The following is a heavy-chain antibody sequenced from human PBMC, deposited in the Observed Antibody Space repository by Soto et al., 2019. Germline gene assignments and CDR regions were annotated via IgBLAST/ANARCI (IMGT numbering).Heavy chain of an antibody. CDR3: AHRSSADYYYYYYMDV. CDR2: IYYSGST. Sequence: SETLSLTCTVSGGSISSYYWSWIRQPPGKGLEWIGYIYYSGSTNYNPSHKSRVTISVDTSMNQFSLKLSSVTAADTAVYYCAHRSSADYYYYYYMDVWGKGTTVTVSS. J-gene: IGHJ6*03. V-gene: IGHV4-59*08. D-gene: IGHD1-26*01. CDR1: GGSISSYY.